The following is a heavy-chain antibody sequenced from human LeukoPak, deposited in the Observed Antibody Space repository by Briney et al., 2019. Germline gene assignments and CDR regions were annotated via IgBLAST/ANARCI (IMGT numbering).Heavy chain of an antibody. D-gene: IGHD6-13*01. V-gene: IGHV3-23*01. J-gene: IGHJ4*02. CDR1: GFTFSRYA. CDR3: AKPLTAATGTDFDY. Sequence: PGGSLRLSCAASGFTFSRYAMSWVRQAPGKGLEWVSAIVGSGATTYYADSVKGRFTISGDNSKNTVYLQMINLRAEDTAVYYCAKPLTAATGTDFDYWGQGTLVTVSS. CDR2: IVGSGATT.